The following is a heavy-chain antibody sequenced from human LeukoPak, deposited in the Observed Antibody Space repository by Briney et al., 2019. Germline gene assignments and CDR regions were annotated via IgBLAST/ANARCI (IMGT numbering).Heavy chain of an antibody. V-gene: IGHV3-48*02. CDR2: ISSSSSTI. CDR3: ARVGGYDILTAYFRAFDI. CDR1: GFTFSSYS. D-gene: IGHD3-9*01. Sequence: PGGSLRLSCAASGFTFSSYSMNWVRQAPGKGLEWVSYISSSSSTIHYADSVKGRFTISRDNAKNSLYLQMNSLRDEDTAVYYCARVGGYDILTAYFRAFDIWGQGTMVTVSS. J-gene: IGHJ3*02.